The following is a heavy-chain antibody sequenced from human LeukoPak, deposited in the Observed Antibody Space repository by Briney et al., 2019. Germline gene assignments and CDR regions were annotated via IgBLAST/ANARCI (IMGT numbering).Heavy chain of an antibody. CDR1: GGSFSGYY. Sequence: SETLSLTCAVYGGSFSGYYWSWIRQPPGKGLEWIGEINHSGSTNYNPSLKSRVTISVDTSKNQFSLKLSSVTAADTAAYYCARLTYYDYVWGSFNAFDIWGQGTMVTVSS. V-gene: IGHV4-34*01. D-gene: IGHD3-16*01. CDR3: ARLTYYDYVWGSFNAFDI. J-gene: IGHJ3*02. CDR2: INHSGST.